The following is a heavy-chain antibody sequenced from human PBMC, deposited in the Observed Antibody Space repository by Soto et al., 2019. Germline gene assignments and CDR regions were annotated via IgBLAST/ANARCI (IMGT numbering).Heavy chain of an antibody. CDR1: GGSVSSGSYY. D-gene: IGHD3-3*01. CDR3: ATTPLRDFWSGYDNGEDENCDY. V-gene: IGHV4-61*01. CDR2: IYSSGST. Sequence: QVQLQESGPGLVKPSETLSLTCTVSGGSVSSGSYYWSWIRQPPGKGLEWIGYIYSSGSTNYNPSLTSRVTISVDTSINQFSLKLSSVTAADTAVKYCATTPLRDFWSGYDNGEDENCDYWGQGTLVTFSS. J-gene: IGHJ4*02.